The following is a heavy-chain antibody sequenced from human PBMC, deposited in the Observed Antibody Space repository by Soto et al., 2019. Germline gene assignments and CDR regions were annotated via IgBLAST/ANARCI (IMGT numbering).Heavy chain of an antibody. J-gene: IGHJ6*01. Sequence: PGGSLTVYWATTGFSVSRNYMIWVRQAPGKGLEWVSVFYTDGSRYYADSVKGRCTMSRDTSKNTLNLQMNSLRAEDTAVYYCKIEDYYGSKMHVRAFWGPGTTVTGSS. CDR3: KIEDYYGSKMHVRAF. CDR1: GFSVSRNY. CDR2: FYTDGSR. V-gene: IGHV3-53*01. D-gene: IGHD3-22*01.